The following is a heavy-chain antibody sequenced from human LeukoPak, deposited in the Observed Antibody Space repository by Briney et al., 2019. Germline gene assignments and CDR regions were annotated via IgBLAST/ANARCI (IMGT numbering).Heavy chain of an antibody. CDR1: GGSISSSNW. D-gene: IGHD3-16*01. CDR2: IYHSGST. V-gene: IGHV4-4*02. CDR3: ARDGALYDYVWGSYNAFDI. J-gene: IGHJ3*02. Sequence: TSGTLSLTCAVSGGSISSSNWWSWVRQPPGKGLEWIGEIYHSGSTNYNPSLKSRVTISVDKSKNQFSLKLSSVTAADTAVYYCARDGALYDYVWGSYNAFDIWGQGTMVTVSS.